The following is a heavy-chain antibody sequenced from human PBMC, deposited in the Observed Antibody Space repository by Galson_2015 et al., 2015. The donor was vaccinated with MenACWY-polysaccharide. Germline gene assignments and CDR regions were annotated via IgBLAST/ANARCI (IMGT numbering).Heavy chain of an antibody. Sequence: SVKVSCKASGYTFTSFDITWVRQAPGQGLEWMGWMNPNSHNTGSAQKFQGRVTMTSDTSINTAYMELTSLRSDDTAVYYCARAVGDLDYWGQGTLVTVSS. CDR3: ARAVGDLDY. CDR2: MNPNSHNT. V-gene: IGHV1-8*01. D-gene: IGHD2-21*02. J-gene: IGHJ4*02. CDR1: GYTFTSFD.